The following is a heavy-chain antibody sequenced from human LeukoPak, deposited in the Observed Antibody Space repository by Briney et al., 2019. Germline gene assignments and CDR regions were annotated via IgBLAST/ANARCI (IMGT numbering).Heavy chain of an antibody. Sequence: GGSLCLACAASGSTIINYAMNWVRQAPGKGLEWVSTISPSGADTYYADSVKGRFTISRDISKNTLYLQMNSLRPEDTAVYYGARRAYDWAASDIYGEGTTVTVSS. V-gene: IGHV3-23*01. CDR2: ISPSGADT. CDR1: GSTIINYA. J-gene: IGHJ3*02. CDR3: ARRAYDWAASDI. D-gene: IGHD5-12*01.